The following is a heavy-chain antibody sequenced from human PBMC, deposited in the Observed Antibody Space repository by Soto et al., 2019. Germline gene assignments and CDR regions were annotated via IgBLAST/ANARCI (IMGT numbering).Heavy chain of an antibody. V-gene: IGHV3-30-3*01. J-gene: IGHJ4*02. CDR2: ISYDGSNK. Sequence: GGSLRLSCAASGFTFSSYAMHWVRQAPGKGLEWVAVISYDGSNKYYADSVKGRFTISRDNSKNTLYLQMNSLRAEDTAVYYCARSYDYVWGSYRYTRGSAGYFDYWGQGTLVTVSS. CDR3: ARSYDYVWGSYRYTRGSAGYFDY. CDR1: GFTFSSYA. D-gene: IGHD3-16*02.